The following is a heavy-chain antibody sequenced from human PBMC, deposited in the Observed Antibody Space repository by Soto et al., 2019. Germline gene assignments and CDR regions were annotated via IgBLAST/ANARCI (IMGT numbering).Heavy chain of an antibody. D-gene: IGHD2-8*02. CDR3: TTAGFDYTGNLYYYYMDV. V-gene: IGHV3-15*01. CDR1: GFTFSNAW. CDR2: IKSKTDGGTT. J-gene: IGHJ6*03. Sequence: GGSLRLSCAASGFTFSNAWMSWVRQAPGKGLEWVGRIKSKTDGGTTDYAAPVKGRFTISRDDSNNTLYLQMNSLKTEDTAVYYCTTAGFDYTGNLYYYYMDVWGKGTTVTVSS.